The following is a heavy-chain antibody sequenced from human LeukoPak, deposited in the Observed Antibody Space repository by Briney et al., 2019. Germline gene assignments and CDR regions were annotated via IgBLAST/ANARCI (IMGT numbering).Heavy chain of an antibody. CDR3: ARGRSSSGYKMGFDY. CDR2: NNHSGST. Sequence: SETLSLTCAVYGGSFSGYYWSWIRQPPGKGLEWIGENNHSGSTNYNTSLKSRLTISVVTSNNQFSLKLSSVTAADTAVYYCARGRSSSGYKMGFDYWGQGTLVTVSS. D-gene: IGHD6-19*01. CDR1: GGSFSGYY. J-gene: IGHJ4*02. V-gene: IGHV4-34*01.